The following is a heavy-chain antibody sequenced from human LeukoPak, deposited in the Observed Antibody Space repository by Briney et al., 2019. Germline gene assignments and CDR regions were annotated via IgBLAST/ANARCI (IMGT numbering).Heavy chain of an antibody. CDR2: ISRSSSPI. Sequence: GGSLRLSCTASGFTFSSYSMTWVRQPPGKGLEWLSYISRSSSPIYYADSVKGRFTISRDNAKNSLYLQMHSLRAEDTAVYYCARELGEMATITWYYYYYMDVWGKGTTVTISS. CDR1: GFTFSSYS. V-gene: IGHV3-48*01. D-gene: IGHD5-24*01. CDR3: ARELGEMATITWYYYYYMDV. J-gene: IGHJ6*03.